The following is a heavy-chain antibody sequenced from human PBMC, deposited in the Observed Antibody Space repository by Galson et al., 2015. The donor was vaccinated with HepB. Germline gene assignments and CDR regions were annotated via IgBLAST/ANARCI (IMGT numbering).Heavy chain of an antibody. D-gene: IGHD2-2*02. CDR1: GGSISSYY. V-gene: IGHV4-4*07. Sequence: SETLSLTCTVSGGSISSYYWSWIRQPAGKGLEWIGRIYTSGSTNYNPSLKSRVTMSVDTSKNQFSLKLSSVTAADTAVYYCARGAGGSFIVVVPAAIGSSAPWGQGTLVTVSS. CDR2: IYTSGST. J-gene: IGHJ5*02. CDR3: ARGAGGSFIVVVPAAIGSSAP.